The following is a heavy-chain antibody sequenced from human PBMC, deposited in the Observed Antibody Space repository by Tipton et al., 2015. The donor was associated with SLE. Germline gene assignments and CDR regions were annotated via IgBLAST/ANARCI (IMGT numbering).Heavy chain of an antibody. CDR2: IYHSGSA. J-gene: IGHJ5*02. V-gene: IGHV4-30-2*01. CDR3: ARRSDDYSNWFDP. CDR1: GASISSGAFS. D-gene: IGHD4-11*01. Sequence: TLSLTCAVSGASISSGAFSWSWIRQAPGKGLEWIGYIYHSGSAYYNPSLKSRVTISVDTSKNQFSLKLNSVTAADTAVYYCARRSDDYSNWFDPWGQGSQVTVSS.